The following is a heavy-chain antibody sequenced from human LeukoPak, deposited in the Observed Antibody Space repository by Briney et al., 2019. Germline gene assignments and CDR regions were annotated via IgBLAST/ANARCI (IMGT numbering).Heavy chain of an antibody. CDR3: ARSIAASGVDY. D-gene: IGHD6-13*01. CDR1: GFIFSSYA. V-gene: IGHV3-48*04. J-gene: IGHJ4*02. Sequence: PGGSLRLSCAASGFIFSSYAMSWVRQAPGKGLEWVSYISSSGNTIYYADSVKGRFTISRDNAKNSLYLQMNSLRADDTAVYYCARSIAASGVDYWGQGTLVTVSS. CDR2: ISSSGNTI.